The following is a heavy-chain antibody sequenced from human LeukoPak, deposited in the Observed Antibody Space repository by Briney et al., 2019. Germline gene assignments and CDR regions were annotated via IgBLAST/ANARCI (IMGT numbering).Heavy chain of an antibody. J-gene: IGHJ4*02. CDR1: GYTFTGYY. CDR2: INPNSGGT. V-gene: IGHV1-2*02. D-gene: IGHD6-19*01. CDR3: ARDREQWLFDY. Sequence: ASVKVSCKASGYTFTGYYTHWVRQAPGQGLEWMGWINPNSGGTSYAQKFQGRVTMTRDTSISTAYMELSRLRSDDTAVYYCARDREQWLFDYWGQGTLVTVSS.